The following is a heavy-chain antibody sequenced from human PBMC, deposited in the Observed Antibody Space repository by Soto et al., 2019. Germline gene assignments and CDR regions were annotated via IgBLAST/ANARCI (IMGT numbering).Heavy chain of an antibody. J-gene: IGHJ4*02. D-gene: IGHD1-1*01. V-gene: IGHV2-70*04. CDR2: IDWDGEK. Sequence: SCPTLVNPTQTLTLTCTFSGFSLTSNEMRVTWIRQPPGKALEWLARIDWDGEKFYSSSLRTRLTISKDSSKNQVVLTMTNMDPVDTATYYCARTTNTGTDYWGQGTLVTVSS. CDR1: GFSLTSNEMR. CDR3: ARTTNTGTDY.